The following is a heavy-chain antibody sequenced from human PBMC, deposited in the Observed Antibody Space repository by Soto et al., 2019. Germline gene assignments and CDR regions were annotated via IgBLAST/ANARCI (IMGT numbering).Heavy chain of an antibody. CDR3: ARDPLWGTAMVLWYFDL. CDR1: GVSVSTFA. V-gene: IGHV3-23*01. J-gene: IGHJ2*01. D-gene: IGHD5-18*01. CDR2: ISGGSDFT. Sequence: GGSLKLACAASGVSVSTFAMNWVRKAKGKGLEWVSVISGGSDFTYYADSVKGRFTISRDNSKNTLYLQMNSLRAEDTAVYYCARDPLWGTAMVLWYFDLWGRGTLVTVSS.